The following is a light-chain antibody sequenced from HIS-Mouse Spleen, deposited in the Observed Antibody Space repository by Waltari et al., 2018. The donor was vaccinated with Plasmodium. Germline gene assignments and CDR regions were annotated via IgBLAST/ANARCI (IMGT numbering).Light chain of an antibody. V-gene: IGLV2-14*01. CDR2: EVS. J-gene: IGLJ1*01. Sequence: QSALTQPASVSGSPGQSITLSCTGTSSHVGGYNYVSWYQQHPGKAPKLMIYEVSNRPSGVSNRFSGSKSGNTASLTISGLQAEDEADYYCSSYTSSSTLLYVFGTGTKVTVL. CDR1: SSHVGGYNY. CDR3: SSYTSSSTLLYV.